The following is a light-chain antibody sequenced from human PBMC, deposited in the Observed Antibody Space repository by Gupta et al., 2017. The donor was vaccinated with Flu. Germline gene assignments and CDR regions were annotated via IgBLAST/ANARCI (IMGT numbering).Light chain of an antibody. CDR3: NTRDTSGNHPVI. CDR2: GKN. J-gene: IGLJ2*01. CDR1: SLGSYY. Sequence: GQTVRITCQGDSLGSYYASWYRQKPGQAPVLVLYGKNNRPSGIPDRFSSSSSGNTGSLTITGAQAEDEADYYCNTRDTSGNHPVIFGGGTKL. V-gene: IGLV3-19*01.